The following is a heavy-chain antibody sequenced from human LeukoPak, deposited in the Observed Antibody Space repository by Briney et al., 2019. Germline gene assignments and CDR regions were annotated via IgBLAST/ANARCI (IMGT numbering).Heavy chain of an antibody. CDR1: GYTFTSNW. CDR3: ARLPSRPTRLYYFDY. J-gene: IGHJ4*02. Sequence: GASVKVSCKASGYTFTSNWIAWVRQMPGKGLEWMGIIYPGDSDTRYSPSFQGQVTISADMSITTAYLQWSSLEASDTAMYYCARLPSRPTRLYYFDYWGQGVQVTVSS. V-gene: IGHV5-51*01. CDR2: IYPGDSDT. D-gene: IGHD4/OR15-4a*01.